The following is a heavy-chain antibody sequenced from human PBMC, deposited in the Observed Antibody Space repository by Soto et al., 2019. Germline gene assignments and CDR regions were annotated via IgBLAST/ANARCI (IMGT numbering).Heavy chain of an antibody. V-gene: IGHV1-69*01. D-gene: IGHD5-12*01. CDR2: IIPVFGTA. J-gene: IGHJ4*02. CDR3: ARSRGVNWRTYDGYFDY. Sequence: QVQLVQSGAEVKKPGSSVKVSCKSSGGSFSNYPITWVRQAPGQGLEWMGAIIPVFGTAKYVDKFQGRVTITADASATTASMELSSLRSEDTAVYYGARSRGVNWRTYDGYFDYWGQGTLVTVSS. CDR1: GGSFSNYP.